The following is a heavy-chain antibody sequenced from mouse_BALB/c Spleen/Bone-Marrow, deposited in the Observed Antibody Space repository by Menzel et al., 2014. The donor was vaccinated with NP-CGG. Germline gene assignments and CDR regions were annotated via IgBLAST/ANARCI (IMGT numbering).Heavy chain of an antibody. CDR1: GYAFSSSW. V-gene: IGHV1-82*01. Sequence: VQLQQSGPELVKPGASVKISCKASGYAFSSSWMNWVKQRPGQGLGWIGRIYPGDGDTNYNGKFKGKATLTADKSSSTAYMQLSSLTSVDSAVYFCARHAYGNSYWYFDVWGAGTTVTVSS. D-gene: IGHD2-1*01. J-gene: IGHJ1*01. CDR3: ARHAYGNSYWYFDV. CDR2: IYPGDGDT.